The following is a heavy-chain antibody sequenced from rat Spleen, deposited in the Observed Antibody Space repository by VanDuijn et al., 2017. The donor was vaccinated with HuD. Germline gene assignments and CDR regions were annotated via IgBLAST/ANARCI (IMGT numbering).Heavy chain of an antibody. CDR2: ISTGGGNT. J-gene: IGHJ4*01. D-gene: IGHD1-9*01. Sequence: EVQLVESGGGLVQPGRSLKLSCAASGFTFSNYGMAWVRQTPTKGLEWVASISTGGGNTYYRDSVKGRFTISRDNAKNTQYLQMDSLRSEDTATYYCARDYTSTTGIPTGVMDAWGQGASVTVSS. V-gene: IGHV5S14*01. CDR1: GFTFSNYG. CDR3: ARDYTSTTGIPTGVMDA.